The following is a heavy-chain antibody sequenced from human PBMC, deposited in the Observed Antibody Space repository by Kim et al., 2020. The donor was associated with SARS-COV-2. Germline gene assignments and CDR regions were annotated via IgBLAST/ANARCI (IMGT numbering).Heavy chain of an antibody. V-gene: IGHV4-59*09. Sequence: LKSRVTLSVDMSKNQFSLKLSSVTAADTAVYYCARGRPPRGAGSYFIDYWGQGTLVTVSS. J-gene: IGHJ4*02. CDR3: ARGRPPRGAGSYFIDY. D-gene: IGHD3-10*01.